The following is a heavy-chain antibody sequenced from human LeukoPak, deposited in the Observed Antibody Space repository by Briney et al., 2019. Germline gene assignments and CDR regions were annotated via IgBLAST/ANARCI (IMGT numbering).Heavy chain of an antibody. D-gene: IGHD6-6*01. CDR3: AREHSSSSRDYYYYYYMDV. Sequence: SETLSLTCTVSGGSISSYYWSWIRQPPGKGLEWIGYIYYSGSTNYNPSLKGRVTISVDTSKNQFSLKLSSVTAADTAVYYCAREHSSSSRDYYYYYYMDVWGKGTTVTVSS. CDR1: GGSISSYY. V-gene: IGHV4-59*01. J-gene: IGHJ6*03. CDR2: IYYSGST.